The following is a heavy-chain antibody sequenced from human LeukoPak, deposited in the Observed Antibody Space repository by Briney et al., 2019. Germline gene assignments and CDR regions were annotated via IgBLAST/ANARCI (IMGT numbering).Heavy chain of an antibody. J-gene: IGHJ4*02. CDR3: ARDPWAVAAYYFDY. CDR2: ISAYNGNT. V-gene: IGHV1-18*01. CDR1: GYTFTSYG. D-gene: IGHD6-19*01. Sequence: ASVKVSCKASGYTFTSYGISWVRQAPGQGLEWMGWISAYNGNTNYAQKLQGRVTMTTDTSTSTAYMELRSLRSDDTAVYYCARDPWAVAAYYFDYWGQGTLVTVSS.